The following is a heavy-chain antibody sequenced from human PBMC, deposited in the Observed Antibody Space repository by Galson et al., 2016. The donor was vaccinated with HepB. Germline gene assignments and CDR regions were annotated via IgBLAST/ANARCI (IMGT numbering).Heavy chain of an antibody. CDR2: IYYSGST. V-gene: IGHV4-30-2*01. J-gene: IGHJ3*02. CDR1: GGSISSGGYS. CDR3: ARGSTMVRGVNVFDI. Sequence: LSLTCVVSGGSISSGGYSWNWIRQPPGKGLEWIGYIYYSGSTYYNPSLKSRVTISVDRSKNQFSLKLSSVTAADTAVYYCARGSTMVRGVNVFDIWGQGTMVTVSS. D-gene: IGHD3-10*01.